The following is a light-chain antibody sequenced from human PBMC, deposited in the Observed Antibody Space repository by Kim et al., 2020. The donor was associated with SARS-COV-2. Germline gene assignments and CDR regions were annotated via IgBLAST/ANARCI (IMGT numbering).Light chain of an antibody. CDR2: YDS. CDR1: NIGSKS. CDR3: QVWDSCSDHFV. V-gene: IGLV3-21*04. Sequence: SYELTQPPSVSVAPGKTARITCGGNNIGSKSVHWYQQKPGQAPVLVIYYDSDRPSGIPERFSGSNSGNTATLTISRVDAGDEADYYCQVWDSCSDHFVFG. J-gene: IGLJ1*01.